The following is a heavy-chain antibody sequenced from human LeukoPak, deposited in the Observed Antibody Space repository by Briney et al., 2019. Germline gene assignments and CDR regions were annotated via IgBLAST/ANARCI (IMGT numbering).Heavy chain of an antibody. D-gene: IGHD6-19*01. V-gene: IGHV4-59*03. CDR3: ARLVKSRGWYYFDY. J-gene: IGHJ4*02. CDR1: GDSISFYY. CDR2: IYDSGNT. Sequence: SETLSLTCIVSGDSISFYYWSWIRQPPGKGLEWIGYIYDSGNTHHNPSLKSRVTISLDTLKNQFSLKVNSVTAADTAVYYCARLVKSRGWYYFDYWGQGTLVTVSS.